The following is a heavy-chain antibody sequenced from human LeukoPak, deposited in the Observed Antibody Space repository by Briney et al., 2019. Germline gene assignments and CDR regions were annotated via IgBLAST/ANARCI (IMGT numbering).Heavy chain of an antibody. CDR2: MNPNSGNT. J-gene: IGHJ4*02. CDR3: ARGRGFGEPNNPFDY. Sequence: ASVKVSCKASGYTFTSYDINWVRQATGQGLEWMGWMNPNSGNTGYAQKFQGRVTMTRNTSISTAYMELSRLRSDDTAVYYCARGRGFGEPNNPFDYWGQGTLVTVSS. CDR1: GYTFTSYD. D-gene: IGHD3-10*01. V-gene: IGHV1-8*01.